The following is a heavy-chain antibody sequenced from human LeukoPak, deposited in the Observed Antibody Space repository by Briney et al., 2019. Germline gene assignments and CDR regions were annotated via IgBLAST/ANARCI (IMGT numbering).Heavy chain of an antibody. V-gene: IGHV1-18*01. D-gene: IGHD1-26*01. CDR3: AREQWELPDY. J-gene: IGHJ4*02. CDR1: GYMFTSHG. CDR2: ISAYNGNT. Sequence: GASVKVSCKSSGYMFTSHGIHWLRQAPGQGLEWMGWISAYNGNTNYAQKLQGRVTMTTDTSTSTAYMELRSLRSDDTAVYYCAREQWELPDYWGQGTLVTVSS.